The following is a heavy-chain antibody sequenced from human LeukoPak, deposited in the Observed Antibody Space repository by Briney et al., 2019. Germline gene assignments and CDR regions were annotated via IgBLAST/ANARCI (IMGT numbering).Heavy chain of an antibody. V-gene: IGHV3-74*01. J-gene: IGHJ6*02. D-gene: IGHD3-16*01. CDR1: GFTFSSYD. CDR3: ARKEGLRNYGMDV. CDR2: INSDGSST. Sequence: GGSLRLSCAASGFTFSSYDMHWVRQAPGKGLVWVSRINSDGSSTSYADSVKGRFTISRDNAKNTLYLQMNSLRAEDTAVYYCARKEGLRNYGMDVWGQGTTVTVSS.